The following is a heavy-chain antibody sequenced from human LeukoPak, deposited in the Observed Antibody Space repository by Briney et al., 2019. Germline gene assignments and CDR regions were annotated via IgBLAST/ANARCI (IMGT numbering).Heavy chain of an antibody. CDR1: GGTFSSYA. Sequence: ASVKVSCKASGGTFSSYAISWVRQAPGQGLEWMGGIIPIFGTANYAQKFQGRVTITADESTCTAYMELSSLRSEDTAVYYCASYCSGGSCYSWGLDYFDYWGQGTLVTVSS. CDR3: ASYCSGGSCYSWGLDYFDY. V-gene: IGHV1-69*13. CDR2: IIPIFGTA. D-gene: IGHD2-15*01. J-gene: IGHJ4*02.